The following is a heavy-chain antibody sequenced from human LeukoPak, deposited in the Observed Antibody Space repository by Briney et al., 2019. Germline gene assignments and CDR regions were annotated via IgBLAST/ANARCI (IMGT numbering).Heavy chain of an antibody. Sequence: SETLSLTCTVSGYSISSGYYWGWIRQSPGKGLEWIGSIYHGGSTYYNPSLRSRVIVSVDTSKNHFSLKMSSVTAADTAVYYCARELRLGELSFLDYWGQGTLVTVSS. CDR1: GYSISSGYY. J-gene: IGHJ4*02. CDR3: ARELRLGELSFLDY. V-gene: IGHV4-38-2*02. D-gene: IGHD3-16*02. CDR2: IYHGGST.